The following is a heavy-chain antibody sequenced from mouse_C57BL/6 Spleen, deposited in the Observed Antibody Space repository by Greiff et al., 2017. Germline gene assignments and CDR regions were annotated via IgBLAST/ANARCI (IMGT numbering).Heavy chain of an antibody. CDR3: ARQYYSNPLYAMDY. J-gene: IGHJ4*01. V-gene: IGHV5-12*01. D-gene: IGHD2-5*01. CDR1: GFTFSDYY. CDR2: ISNGGGST. Sequence: DVMLVESGGGLVQPGGSLKLSCAASGFTFSDYYMYWVRQTPEKRLEWVAYISNGGGSTYYPDTVKGRFTISRDNAKNTLYLQMSRLKSEDTAMYYCARQYYSNPLYAMDYWGQGTSVTVSS.